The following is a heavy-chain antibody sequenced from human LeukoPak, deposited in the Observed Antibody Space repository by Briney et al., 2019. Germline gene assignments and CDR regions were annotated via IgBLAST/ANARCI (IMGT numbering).Heavy chain of an antibody. D-gene: IGHD3-22*01. Sequence: SQTLSLTCTVSGGSISSGDYYWSWIRQPPGTGLEWIGYIYYSGSTNYNPSLKSRVTISVDTSKNQFSLKLSSVTAADTAVYYCARDPVRASGYYFDYWGQGTLVTVSS. V-gene: IGHV4-30-4*01. CDR1: GGSISSGDYY. J-gene: IGHJ4*02. CDR2: IYYSGST. CDR3: ARDPVRASGYYFDY.